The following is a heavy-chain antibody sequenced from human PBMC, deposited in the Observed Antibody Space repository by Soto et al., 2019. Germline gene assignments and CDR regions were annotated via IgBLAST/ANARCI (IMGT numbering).Heavy chain of an antibody. CDR1: GFTFSSYG. Sequence: PGGSLRLSCAASGFTFSSYGMHWVRQAPGKGLEWVAVIWYGGSNKYYADSVKGRFTISRDNSKNTLYLQMKSLRAEDTAVYYGARERITIFGVVVDPEYSYYGLDVWGQGTTVTVSS. CDR2: IWYGGSNK. J-gene: IGHJ6*02. V-gene: IGHV3-33*01. D-gene: IGHD3-3*01. CDR3: ARERITIFGVVVDPEYSYYGLDV.